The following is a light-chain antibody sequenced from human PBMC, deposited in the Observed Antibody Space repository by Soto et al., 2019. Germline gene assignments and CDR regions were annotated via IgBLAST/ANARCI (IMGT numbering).Light chain of an antibody. CDR1: HSVSSNY. CDR3: QHYCISPT. Sequence: EIGLTPSPGTLSLSPGERATLSCRSSHSVSSNYLAWYQQKPGQAPRLLIYDVSSRATGIPDRFSGSGSGTDFTLTISRLEPGDFAVYDCQHYCISPTVGKRTEVYIK. V-gene: IGKV3-20*01. CDR2: DVS. J-gene: IGKJ1*01.